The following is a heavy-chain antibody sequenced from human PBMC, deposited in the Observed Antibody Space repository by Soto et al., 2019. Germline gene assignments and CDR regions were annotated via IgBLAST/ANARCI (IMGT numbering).Heavy chain of an antibody. D-gene: IGHD6-19*01. V-gene: IGHV1-18*01. CDR2: ISAYNGNT. CDR3: VRGPWLVGDVTSFDY. CDR1: GYTFTSYG. J-gene: IGHJ4*02. Sequence: ASVKVSCKASGYTFTSYGISWVRQAPGQGLEWMGWISAYNGNTNYAQKLQGRVTMTTDTSTSTAYMELNSLRADDTAVYYCVRGPWLVGDVTSFDYWGKGSLVTVSS.